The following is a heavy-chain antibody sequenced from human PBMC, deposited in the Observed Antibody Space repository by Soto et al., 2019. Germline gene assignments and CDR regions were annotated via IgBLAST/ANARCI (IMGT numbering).Heavy chain of an antibody. CDR2: IYWDDDK. D-gene: IGHD2-21*01. CDR1: GFSLSTSGVG. J-gene: IGHJ4*02. V-gene: IGHV2-5*02. CDR3: AHSFTTPRYCGGECYWVGDYFDY. Sequence: QITLKESGPTLVKPTQTLTLTCTFSGFSLSTSGVGVGWIRQPPGKALEWLALIYWDDDKRYIPYLKSRLTISKDTSKIQVVLTITNMDPVDTATYYCAHSFTTPRYCGGECYWVGDYFDYWGQGTLVTVSS.